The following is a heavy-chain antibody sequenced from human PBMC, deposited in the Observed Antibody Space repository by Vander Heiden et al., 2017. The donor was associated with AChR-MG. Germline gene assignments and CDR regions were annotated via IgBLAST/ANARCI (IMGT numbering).Heavy chain of an antibody. CDR2: IGTAGDT. Sequence: EVQLVESGGGLVQPGGSLRLSCAAAGFTFSSYDMHWGRQATGKGLEWVSAIGTAGDTYYPGSVKGRFTISRENAKNSLYLQMNSLRAGDTAVYYCAREGAYGDYDYWGQGTLVTVSS. J-gene: IGHJ4*02. CDR3: AREGAYGDYDY. D-gene: IGHD4-17*01. V-gene: IGHV3-13*01. CDR1: GFTFSSYD.